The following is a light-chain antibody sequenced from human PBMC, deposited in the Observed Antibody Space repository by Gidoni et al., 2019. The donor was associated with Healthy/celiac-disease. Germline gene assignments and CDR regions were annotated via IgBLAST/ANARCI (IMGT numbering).Light chain of an antibody. V-gene: IGKV3-20*01. CDR1: QSVSSSY. J-gene: IGKJ1*01. Sequence: EIELTQSPGTLSLSPGERATRSCRASQSVSSSYLAWYQQKPGQAPRLLIYGASSRATGIPDRFSGSGSGTDFTLTISRLEPEDFAVYYCQQYGSSLWTFGQXTKVEIK. CDR3: QQYGSSLWT. CDR2: GAS.